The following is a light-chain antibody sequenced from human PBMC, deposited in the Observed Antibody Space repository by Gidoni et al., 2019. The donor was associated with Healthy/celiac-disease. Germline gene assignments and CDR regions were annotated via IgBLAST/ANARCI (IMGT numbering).Light chain of an antibody. CDR3: QQRSNWPLT. J-gene: IGKJ4*01. V-gene: IGKV3-11*01. CDR1: QSVSSY. Sequence: DIVLTQSPATLSLSPGERATLSCRASQSVSSYLAWYQQKPGQAPRLLIYEASSRATGLPARFSGSGSGTDFTLTISSLEPEDFAVYYCQQRSNWPLTFGGGTKVEIK. CDR2: EAS.